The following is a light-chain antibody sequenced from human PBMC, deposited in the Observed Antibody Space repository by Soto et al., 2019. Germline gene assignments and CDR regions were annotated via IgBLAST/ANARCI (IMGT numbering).Light chain of an antibody. CDR1: ETVSTN. CDR3: QQYNSSPQT. V-gene: IGKV3-15*01. J-gene: IGKJ1*01. CDR2: NVS. Sequence: ETVLTQSPATLSVSPGERVTLSCRASETVSTNLASYQQRPGQAPRLLIYNVSTGATGIPARFSGRRSGTEFTLTISSLQSEDFGVYYCQQYNSSPQTFGQGTRWIS.